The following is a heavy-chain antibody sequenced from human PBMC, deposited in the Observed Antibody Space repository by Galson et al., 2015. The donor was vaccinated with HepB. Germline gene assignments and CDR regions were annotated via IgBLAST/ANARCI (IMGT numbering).Heavy chain of an antibody. D-gene: IGHD6-19*01. CDR3: AREASSGYYYFDY. J-gene: IGHJ4*02. Sequence: SLRLSCAASGFTVSSNYMTWVRQAPGKGLEWVSTLYRGGNTYSADSVKGRFTISRDNSKHTLFLQMNNLRPEDPAVYYCAREASSGYYYFDYWGQGTLVTVSS. V-gene: IGHV3-66*01. CDR1: GFTVSSNY. CDR2: LYRGGNT.